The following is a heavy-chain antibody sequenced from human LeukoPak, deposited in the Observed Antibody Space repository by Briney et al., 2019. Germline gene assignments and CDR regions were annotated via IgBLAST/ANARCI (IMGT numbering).Heavy chain of an antibody. CDR1: GFTVSSIH. D-gene: IGHD3-22*01. V-gene: IGHV3-53*01. CDR3: ARGGRGSAAVVAPRSFDI. J-gene: IGHJ3*02. Sequence: GGSLRLSCAASGFTVSSIHMVWVRQAPGKGLEWVSVTYTGGNPYYADSVKGRFIISRDISKNTLYLQMNSLRAEDSALYYCARGGRGSAAVVAPRSFDIWGQGTMVTVSS. CDR2: TYTGGNP.